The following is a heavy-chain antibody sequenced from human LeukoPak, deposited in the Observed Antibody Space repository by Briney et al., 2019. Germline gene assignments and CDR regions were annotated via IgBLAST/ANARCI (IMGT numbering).Heavy chain of an antibody. V-gene: IGHV4-61*02. CDR3: ARSLRAYDTSGPFDY. CDR1: GGSISSGSYY. J-gene: IGHJ4*02. Sequence: SETLSLTRTVSGGSISSGSYYWNWIRQPAGKGLEWIGRIYASRSTNYNPSLKSRVTISVDTSKNQFSLKLSSVTAADTAVYYCARSLRAYDTSGPFDYWGQGTLVTVSS. CDR2: IYASRST. D-gene: IGHD3-22*01.